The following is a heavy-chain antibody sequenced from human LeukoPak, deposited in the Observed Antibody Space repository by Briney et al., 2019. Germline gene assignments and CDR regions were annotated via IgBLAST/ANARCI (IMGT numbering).Heavy chain of an antibody. D-gene: IGHD4-23*01. CDR2: ISGSGDTT. Sequence: GGSLRLSCAASGFTFSSYSMNWVRQAPGKGLEWVSTISGSGDTTYYAASVKGRFTISRDNSIHTLYLQMNNLRAEDTAFYYCAKDYGDNPFDYWGQGTLVTVSS. CDR3: AKDYGDNPFDY. V-gene: IGHV3-23*01. J-gene: IGHJ4*02. CDR1: GFTFSSYS.